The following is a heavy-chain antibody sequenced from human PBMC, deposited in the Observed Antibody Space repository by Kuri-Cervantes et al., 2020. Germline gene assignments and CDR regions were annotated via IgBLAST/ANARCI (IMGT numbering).Heavy chain of an antibody. CDR3: AKDQYNWNYISVYNWFDP. CDR1: GFTFSSYG. Sequence: GGSLRLSCAASGFTFSSYGMHWVRQAPGKGLEWVAVISYDGSNKYYADSVKGRFTITRDNSKNTLYLQMNSLRAEDTAEYYCAKDQYNWNYISVYNWFDPWGQGTLVTVSS. D-gene: IGHD1-7*01. CDR2: ISYDGSNK. J-gene: IGHJ5*02. V-gene: IGHV3-30*18.